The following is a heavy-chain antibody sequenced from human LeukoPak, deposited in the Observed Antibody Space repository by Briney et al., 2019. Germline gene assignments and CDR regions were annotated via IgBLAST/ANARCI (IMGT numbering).Heavy chain of an antibody. CDR3: ARGGGSGSYCWFDP. CDR1: GGSFSGYY. V-gene: IGHV4-34*01. Sequence: SETLSLACAVYGGSFSGYYWSWIRQPPGKGLEWIGEINHSGSTNYNPSLKSRVTISVDTSKNQFSLKLSSVTAADTAVYYCARGGGSGSYCWFDPWGQGTPVTVSS. J-gene: IGHJ5*02. D-gene: IGHD1-26*01. CDR2: INHSGST.